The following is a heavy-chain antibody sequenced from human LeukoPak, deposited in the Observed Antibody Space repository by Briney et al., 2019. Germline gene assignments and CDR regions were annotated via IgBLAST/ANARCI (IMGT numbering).Heavy chain of an antibody. Sequence: PSETLSLTRTVSGGSISGYYWSWIRQPPGKGLEWIGYIYHSGSTYYNPSLKSRVTISVDRSKNQFSLKLSSVTAADTAVYYCARDQSKSGDYGVFDYWGQGTLVTVSS. V-gene: IGHV4-59*12. CDR1: GGSISGYY. D-gene: IGHD4-17*01. J-gene: IGHJ4*02. CDR3: ARDQSKSGDYGVFDY. CDR2: IYHSGST.